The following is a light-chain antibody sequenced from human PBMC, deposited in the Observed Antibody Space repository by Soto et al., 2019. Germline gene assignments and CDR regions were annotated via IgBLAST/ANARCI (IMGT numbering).Light chain of an antibody. Sequence: QSVLAQPASVSGSPGQSITISCTGTSSDVGAYDAVSWYQQHPGKAPQVIIYRGTKRPSGVSTCFSGSVSGNTASLTVSGLQAEDEAEYFCCSSAPESTYVFGTGTKVTVL. CDR1: SSDVGAYDA. J-gene: IGLJ1*01. CDR3: CSSAPESTYV. V-gene: IGLV2-23*01. CDR2: RGT.